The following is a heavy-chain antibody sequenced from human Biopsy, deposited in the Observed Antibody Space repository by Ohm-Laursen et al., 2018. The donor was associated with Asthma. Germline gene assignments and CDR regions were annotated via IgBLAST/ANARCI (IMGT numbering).Heavy chain of an antibody. CDR3: ARGYSGSDRIVYYYSGLEV. CDR2: LIPVLGTP. D-gene: IGHD5-12*01. Sequence: GASVKVSCKASGDSFSNYAISWVQQAPGQGLEWMGGLIPVLGTPGHAQMFEGRVTITADESTSTAYMELSSLSSEDTAVYYCARGYSGSDRIVYYYSGLEVWGQGTTVTVSS. J-gene: IGHJ6*02. V-gene: IGHV1-69*13. CDR1: GDSFSNYA.